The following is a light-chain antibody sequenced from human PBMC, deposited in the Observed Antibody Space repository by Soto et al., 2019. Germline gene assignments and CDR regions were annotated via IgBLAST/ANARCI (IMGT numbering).Light chain of an antibody. J-gene: IGKJ1*01. CDR2: GAS. Sequence: EIVLTQSPGTLSSSTGERATLSCTASQSVAHYLAWYQQKPGQAPTLLIYGASTRATGIPARFSGSGSGTEFTLTISSLQSEDFAVYYCQQYNNWPQPFGQGTKV. CDR1: QSVAHY. V-gene: IGKV3-15*01. CDR3: QQYNNWPQP.